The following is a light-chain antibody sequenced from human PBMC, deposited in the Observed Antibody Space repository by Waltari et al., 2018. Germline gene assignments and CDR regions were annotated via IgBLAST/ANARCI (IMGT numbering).Light chain of an antibody. J-gene: IGLJ1*01. Sequence: QSVLTQPPSVSAAPGQTVTISCSAASSQIGNNYVSWYQHFPGTAPKLLIYENNRRPSGIPDRFSGSKSGTSATLGITGLQTGDEADYYCGTWDASLGGIFGTGTKVTVL. V-gene: IGLV1-51*02. CDR2: ENN. CDR1: SSQIGNNY. CDR3: GTWDASLGGI.